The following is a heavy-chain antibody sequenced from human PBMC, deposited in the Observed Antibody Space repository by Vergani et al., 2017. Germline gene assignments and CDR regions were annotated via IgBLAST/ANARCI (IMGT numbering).Heavy chain of an antibody. CDR1: GFPLSNAW. CDR3: ARDGASTIDFDY. J-gene: IGHJ4*02. Sequence: EVQLVESGGGLVQPGGSLRLSCAASGFPLSNAWIHWVRQGPGKGLEWVSRVGFDGSDTVYADSVKGRFTISKDSAMNTVHLQMTNVRAEDTAVYFCARDGASTIDFDYWGRGILVTVSS. D-gene: IGHD1-26*01. CDR2: VGFDGSDT. V-gene: IGHV3-74*01.